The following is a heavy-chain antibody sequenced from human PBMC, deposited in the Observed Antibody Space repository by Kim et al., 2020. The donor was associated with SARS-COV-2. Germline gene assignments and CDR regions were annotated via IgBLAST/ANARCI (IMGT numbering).Heavy chain of an antibody. J-gene: IGHJ6*02. CDR3: ARGRGGTTVVTLGLGYYYYYGMDV. D-gene: IGHD4-17*01. CDR1: GGSFSGYY. Sequence: SETLSHTCAVYGGSFSGYYWSWIRQPPGKGLERIGEINHSGSTNYNPSLKSRVTISVDTSKNQFSLKLSSVTAADTAVYYCARGRGGTTVVTLGLGYYYYYGMDVWGQGTTVTVSS. V-gene: IGHV4-34*01. CDR2: INHSGST.